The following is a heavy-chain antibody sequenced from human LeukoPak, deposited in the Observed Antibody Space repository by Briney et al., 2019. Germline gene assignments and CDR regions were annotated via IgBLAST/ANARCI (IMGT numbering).Heavy chain of an antibody. CDR2: ISGSGGST. CDR3: AKGIPRSGTSCAFDY. V-gene: IGHV3-23*01. CDR1: GFTFSSYA. D-gene: IGHD2-2*01. J-gene: IGHJ4*02. Sequence: PGGSLRLSCAASGFTFSSYALSWVRQAPGKGLEWVSAISGSGGSTYYADSVKGRFTISRDNSKNKLYLHMNSLRAEDTAVYYCAKGIPRSGTSCAFDYWGQGTLVTVSS.